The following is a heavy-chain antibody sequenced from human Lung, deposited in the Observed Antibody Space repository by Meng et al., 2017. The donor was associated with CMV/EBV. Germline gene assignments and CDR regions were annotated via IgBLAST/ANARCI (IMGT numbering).Heavy chain of an antibody. Sequence: SXXVSXKASGGNFGTYAISWVRQAPGQGLEWMGGIIPIFGTASFAQKFQGRVTITTDESTAYMELSSPRSEDAAVYYCARTRYDSSGYDAYYYYAMDVWXQGTXVTVSS. CDR3: ARTRYDSSGYDAYYYYAMDV. V-gene: IGHV1-69*05. D-gene: IGHD3-22*01. CDR2: IIPIFGTA. CDR1: GGNFGTYA. J-gene: IGHJ6*02.